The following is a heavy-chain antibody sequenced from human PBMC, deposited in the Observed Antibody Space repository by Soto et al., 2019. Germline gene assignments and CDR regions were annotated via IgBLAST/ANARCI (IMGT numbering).Heavy chain of an antibody. CDR2: INHSGST. J-gene: IGHJ6*04. D-gene: IGHD2-15*01. CDR1: GGSFSGYY. V-gene: IGHV4-34*01. Sequence: SETLSLNCAVYGGSFSGYYWSWIRQPPGKGLEWIGEINHSGSTNYNPSLKSRVTISVDTSKNQFSLKLSSVTAADTAVYYCARLPAQYLGYCSGGSCPPAVWGKGTTVTVSS. CDR3: ARLPAQYLGYCSGGSCPPAV.